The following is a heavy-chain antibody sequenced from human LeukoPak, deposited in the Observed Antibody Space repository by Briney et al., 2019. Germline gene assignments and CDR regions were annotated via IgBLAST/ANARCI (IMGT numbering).Heavy chain of an antibody. CDR1: VTFSNAW. CDR2: IKSKTDGGTI. Sequence: GGSLRLSCAASVTFSNAWMGWGRQAPGKGPEWVGRIKSKTDGGTIDYAAPVKGRFTISTDDSKNTLYLQMNSLKTEDTAVYYCTTDRGIAVRPLFDYWGQGTLVTVSS. CDR3: TTDRGIAVRPLFDY. D-gene: IGHD6-6*01. V-gene: IGHV3-15*01. J-gene: IGHJ4*02.